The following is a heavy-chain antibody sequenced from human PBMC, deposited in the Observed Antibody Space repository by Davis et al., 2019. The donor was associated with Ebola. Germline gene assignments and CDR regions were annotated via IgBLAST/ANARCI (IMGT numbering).Heavy chain of an antibody. CDR2: MNPNSGNT. D-gene: IGHD6-19*01. J-gene: IGHJ4*02. CDR1: GYTFTSYD. CDR3: ARDRVEDSSGWNTFDY. V-gene: IGHV1-8*01. Sequence: AASVKVSCKASGYTFTSYDINWVRQATGQGLEWMGWMNPNSGNTGYAQKFQGRVTMTRNTSISTAYMELSSLRSEDTAVYYCARDRVEDSSGWNTFDYWGQGTLVTVSS.